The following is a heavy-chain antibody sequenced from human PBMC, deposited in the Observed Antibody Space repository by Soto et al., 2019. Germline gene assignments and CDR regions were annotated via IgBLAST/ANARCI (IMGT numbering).Heavy chain of an antibody. V-gene: IGHV3-7*01. D-gene: IGHD3-10*01. J-gene: IGHJ6*03. Sequence: GGSLSLSCAASGFTFSSYWMSWVRQAPGKGLEWVANIKQDGSEKYYVDSVKGRFTISRDNAKNSLYLQMNSLRAEDTAVYYCARLGYYYCSGSYFSVVYYYYYMDVWGKGTTVTVSS. CDR3: ARLGYYYCSGSYFSVVYYYYYMDV. CDR1: GFTFSSYW. CDR2: IKQDGSEK.